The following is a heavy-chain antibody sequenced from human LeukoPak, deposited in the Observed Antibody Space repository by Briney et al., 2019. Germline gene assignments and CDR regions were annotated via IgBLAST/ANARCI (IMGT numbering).Heavy chain of an antibody. CDR2: INPDTGGT. Sequence: ASVTVSCTASGYTFTGCYMHWVRQAPGQGLEWMGWINPDTGGTNYAQKFQGRVTMTRDTSISTAYMELSSLRSDDTALYYCARAFEYYYYGMDVWGQGTTVTVSS. J-gene: IGHJ6*02. CDR1: GYTFTGCY. D-gene: IGHD3-10*01. CDR3: ARAFEYYYYGMDV. V-gene: IGHV1-2*02.